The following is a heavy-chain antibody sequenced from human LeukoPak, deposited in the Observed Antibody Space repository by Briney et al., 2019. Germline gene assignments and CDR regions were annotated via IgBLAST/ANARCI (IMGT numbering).Heavy chain of an antibody. Sequence: SETLSLTCTVSGGSISSSSYYWSWIRQPPGKGLEWIGSIYYSGSTYYNPSLKTRVTISVDTSKNQFSLKLSSVTAADTAVYYCATRTVDFDYWGQGTLVTVSS. V-gene: IGHV4-39*01. D-gene: IGHD1-14*01. CDR1: GGSISSSSYY. CDR3: ATRTVDFDY. J-gene: IGHJ4*02. CDR2: IYYSGST.